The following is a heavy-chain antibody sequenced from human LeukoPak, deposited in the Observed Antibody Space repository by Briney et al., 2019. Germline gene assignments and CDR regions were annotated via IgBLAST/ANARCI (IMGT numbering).Heavy chain of an antibody. D-gene: IGHD3-22*01. CDR1: GGSISSGGYY. J-gene: IGHJ4*02. Sequence: SETLSLTCTVSGGSISSGGYYWSWIRQHPGKGLEWIGYIYYSGSTYYNPSLKSRVTISVDTSKNQFSLKLSSVTAADTAVYYCAREGDSSGCIDYWGQGTLVTVSS. CDR2: IYYSGST. CDR3: AREGDSSGCIDY. V-gene: IGHV4-31*03.